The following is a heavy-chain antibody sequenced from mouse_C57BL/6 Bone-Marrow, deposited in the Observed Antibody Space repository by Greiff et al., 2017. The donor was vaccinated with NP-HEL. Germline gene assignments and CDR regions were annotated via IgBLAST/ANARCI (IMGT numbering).Heavy chain of an antibody. CDR2: ISYDGSN. Sequence: LQESGPGLVKPSQSLSLTCSVTGYSITSGYYWNWIRQFPGNKLEWMGYISYDGSNNYNPSLKNRISITRDTSKNQFFLKLNSVTTEDTATYYCARQPTVSRYFDYWGQGTTLTVSS. V-gene: IGHV3-6*01. CDR1: GYSITSGYY. J-gene: IGHJ2*01. D-gene: IGHD1-1*01. CDR3: ARQPTVSRYFDY.